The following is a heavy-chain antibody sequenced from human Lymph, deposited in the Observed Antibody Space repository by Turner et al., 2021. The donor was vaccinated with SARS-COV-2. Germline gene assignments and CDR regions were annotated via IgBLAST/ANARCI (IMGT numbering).Heavy chain of an antibody. CDR2: SAWISGTI. CDR3: AKDVYRGTFRDHCCGMNV. V-gene: IGHV3-9*01. J-gene: IGHJ6*02. CDR1: GCTFDDYA. Sequence: EVQLVESGGGLVQPGRSLRPACAASGCTFDDYAMHWVLQGPGKGLEWVSGSAWISGTIGYADSVEGRFTISRDNAKNTLYLQMNRLRAEDTALYYCAKDVYRGTFRDHCCGMNVWGQGTTVTVSS. D-gene: IGHD1-1*01.